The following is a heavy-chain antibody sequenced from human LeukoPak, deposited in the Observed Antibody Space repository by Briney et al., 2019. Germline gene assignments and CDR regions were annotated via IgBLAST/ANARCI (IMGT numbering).Heavy chain of an antibody. CDR3: ARVGETTTAFDY. D-gene: IGHD1-7*01. CDR2: ISSSGSTI. J-gene: IGHJ4*02. Sequence: GGSLRLSCAASGFTFSSYEMNWVRQAPGKWLEWVSYISSSGSTIYYADSVKGRFTISRDNAKNSLYLQMNSLRAEDTAVYYCARVGETTTAFDYWGQGTLVTVSS. V-gene: IGHV3-48*03. CDR1: GFTFSSYE.